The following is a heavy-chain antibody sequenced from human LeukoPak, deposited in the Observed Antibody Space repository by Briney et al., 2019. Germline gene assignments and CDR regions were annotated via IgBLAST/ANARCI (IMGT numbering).Heavy chain of an antibody. J-gene: IGHJ5*02. CDR3: AKDLYVGP. CDR2: ISYDGSNK. Sequence: GGSLRLSCAASGFTFSSYGMHWVRRAPGKGLEWVAVISYDGSNKYYADSVKGRFTISRDNSKNTLYLQMNSLGAEATAVYYWAKDLYVGPWGQGTLVTVSS. CDR1: GFTFSSYG. D-gene: IGHD3-16*01. V-gene: IGHV3-30*18.